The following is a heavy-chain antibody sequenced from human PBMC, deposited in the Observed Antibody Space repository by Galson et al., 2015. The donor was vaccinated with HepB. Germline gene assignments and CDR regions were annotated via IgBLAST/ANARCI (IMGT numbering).Heavy chain of an antibody. V-gene: IGHV4-59*01. D-gene: IGHD1-1*01. CDR2: IYYIGST. CDR1: GGSMSSYY. J-gene: IGHJ3*02. Sequence: ETLSLTCTVSGGSMSSYYWSWIWQPPGKGLEWIGYIYYIGSTNYNSSLKSRVTISVDTSKNQFSLKLSSVTAADTAVYYCARVPYNWNDEGNAFDIWGQGTMVTVSS. CDR3: ARVPYNWNDEGNAFDI.